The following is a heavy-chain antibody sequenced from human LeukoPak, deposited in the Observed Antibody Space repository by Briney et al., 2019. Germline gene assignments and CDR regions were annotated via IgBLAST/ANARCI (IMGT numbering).Heavy chain of an antibody. CDR1: GFTFSSYA. CDR3: AREKFDS. Sequence: GGSLRLSCAASGFTFSSYAMSWVRQAPGKGLEWVSAISGSGGSTYYADSVKGRFTISRDNSGNIISLQMNNLTTEDTATYYCAREKFDSWGQGALVTVS. V-gene: IGHV3-23*01. CDR2: ISGSGGST. J-gene: IGHJ5*01.